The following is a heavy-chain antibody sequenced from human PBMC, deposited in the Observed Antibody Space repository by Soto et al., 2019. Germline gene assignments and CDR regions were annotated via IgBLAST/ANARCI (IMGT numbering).Heavy chain of an antibody. D-gene: IGHD1-26*01. V-gene: IGHV3-74*03. CDR3: VRGGSANYYWLLDS. J-gene: IGHJ4*02. CDR1: GFTFSSYW. CDR2: IKSDASTI. Sequence: EVQLVESGGGLVQPGGSLRLSCVASGFTFSSYWMHWVRQVPGKGLVWVSRIKSDASTIMYADSVKGRFTISRDNAKITLNLQVSSLRPEVMAVYYCVRGGSANYYWLLDSWGQGTLVTVSS.